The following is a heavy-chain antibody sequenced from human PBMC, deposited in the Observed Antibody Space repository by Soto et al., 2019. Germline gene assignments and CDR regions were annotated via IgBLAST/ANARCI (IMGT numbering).Heavy chain of an antibody. V-gene: IGHV1-8*01. J-gene: IGHJ6*02. D-gene: IGHD3-16*01. CDR1: GYTFTSYD. CDR2: MNPNSGNT. Sequence: QVQLVQSGAEVKKPGASVKVSCKASGYTFTSYDINWVRQATGQGLEWMGWMNPNSGNTGYAQKFQGRVTMTRNTSISPAYMERSSLRSEDTAVYYWAMGAMGLGDYYYYGMDVWGQGTTVTVSS. CDR3: AMGAMGLGDYYYYGMDV.